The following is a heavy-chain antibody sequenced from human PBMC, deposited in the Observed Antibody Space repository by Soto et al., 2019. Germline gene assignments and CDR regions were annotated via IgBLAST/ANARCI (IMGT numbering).Heavy chain of an antibody. CDR1: GYSFTNYW. CDR3: ARHGSGDNWFDP. V-gene: IGHV5-10-1*01. Sequence: GESLKISCKGSGYSFTNYWSSWVRQMPGKGLEWMGRIDPSDSYTNYSPSFQGHVTISADTSISTAYLQWSSLKASDTAMYYCARHGSGDNWFDPWGQGTLVTVSS. J-gene: IGHJ5*02. D-gene: IGHD3-10*01. CDR2: IDPSDSYT.